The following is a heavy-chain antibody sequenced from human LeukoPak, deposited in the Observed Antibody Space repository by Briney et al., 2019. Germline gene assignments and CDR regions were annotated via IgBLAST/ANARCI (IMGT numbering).Heavy chain of an antibody. D-gene: IGHD5-12*01. Sequence: GGSLRLSCVGSGFTFRSYGMHWVRQAPGKRLEWVAFIRHDGSKRFYADSVKGRFTISRDNSQNTLYLQVDSLRVDDTAVYYCAKDSPPTSEWLPDYWGQGTLVTISS. J-gene: IGHJ4*02. V-gene: IGHV3-30*02. CDR1: GFTFRSYG. CDR2: IRHDGSKR. CDR3: AKDSPPTSEWLPDY.